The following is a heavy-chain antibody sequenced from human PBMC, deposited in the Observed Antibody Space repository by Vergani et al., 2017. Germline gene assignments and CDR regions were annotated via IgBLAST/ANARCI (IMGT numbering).Heavy chain of an antibody. CDR3: AKAKSRVLTRSSIDY. Sequence: EVQLLESGRGLVQPGGSLRLSCAASGFTLSNYAMSWVRQAPGRGLEWVSTIGTSGGSTYYADSVKGRFTVSRDNSKNTLYLQMNSLRAEDTAVYYCAKAKSRVLTRSSIDYWGQGTLVTVSS. V-gene: IGHV3-23*01. J-gene: IGHJ4*02. CDR2: IGTSGGST. D-gene: IGHD4-11*01. CDR1: GFTLSNYA.